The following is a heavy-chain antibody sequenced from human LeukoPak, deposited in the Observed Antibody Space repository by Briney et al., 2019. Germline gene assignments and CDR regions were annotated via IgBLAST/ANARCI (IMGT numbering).Heavy chain of an antibody. CDR3: ARDQYATMVRGVIIGVGDY. J-gene: IGHJ4*02. D-gene: IGHD3-10*01. CDR2: IIPIFGTA. CDR1: GGTFSSYA. Sequence: SVKVSCKASGGTFSSYAISWVRQAPGQGLEWMGGIIPIFGTANYAQTFQGRVTITADESTSTAYMELSSLRSEDTAVYYCARDQYATMVRGVIIGVGDYWGQGTLVTVSS. V-gene: IGHV1-69*13.